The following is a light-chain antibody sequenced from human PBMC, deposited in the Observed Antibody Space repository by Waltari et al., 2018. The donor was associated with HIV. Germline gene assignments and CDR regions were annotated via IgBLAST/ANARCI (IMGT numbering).Light chain of an antibody. CDR2: DVS. CDR3: SSYTTGSTLV. Sequence: QSALTQPASVSGSPGQSITISCTGTSSDVGGYDYVSRYQQSPGKAPKVIIYDVSKRPSGVSNRFSGSKSGNTASLTISGLQAEDEADYYCSSYTTGSTLVFGGGTTVTVL. J-gene: IGLJ3*02. CDR1: SSDVGGYDY. V-gene: IGLV2-14*01.